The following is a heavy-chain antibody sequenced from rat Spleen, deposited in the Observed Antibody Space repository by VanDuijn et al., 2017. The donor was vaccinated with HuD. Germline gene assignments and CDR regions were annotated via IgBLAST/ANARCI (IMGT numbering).Heavy chain of an antibody. CDR1: GFTFSNYY. V-gene: IGHV5-25*01. CDR2: ITTSGDNT. D-gene: IGHD1-10*01. J-gene: IGHJ2*01. Sequence: EVQLVESGGGLVQPGRSMKLSCAASGFTFSNYYMAWVRQAPTKGLEWVASITTSGDNTYYRDSVKGRFTISRDNTKTTLYLQMDSLRSEDTATYYCARRTTTDYWGQGVMVTVSS. CDR3: ARRTTTDY.